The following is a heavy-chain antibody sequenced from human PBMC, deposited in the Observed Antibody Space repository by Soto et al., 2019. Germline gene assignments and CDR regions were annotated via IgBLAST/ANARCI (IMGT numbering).Heavy chain of an antibody. V-gene: IGHV4-31*03. D-gene: IGHD1-1*01. J-gene: IGHJ4*02. CDR3: ASGHDAYKVRY. Sequence: SETLSLTCTVSGGSISSTGSYWTWIRQLPGKGLEWIGYIYYTGNTYYNPSLKSRPTISIDTSENQFSLKLASVTAADTAVYFCASGHDAYKVRYWGQGTLVTVSS. CDR2: IYYTGNT. CDR1: GGSISSTGSY.